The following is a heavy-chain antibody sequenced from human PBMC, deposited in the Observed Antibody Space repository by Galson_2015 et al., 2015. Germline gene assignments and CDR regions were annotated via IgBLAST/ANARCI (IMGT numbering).Heavy chain of an antibody. CDR3: AREADIMGATFDS. CDR1: GFTFSSYT. CDR2: ISSSSRTI. J-gene: IGHJ4*02. Sequence: SLRLSCAASGFTFSSYTMNWVRQAPGKGLEWVSYISSSSRTIYYEDSVKGRFTVSRDNAKNSVYLQMNSLRDEDTAVYYCAREADIMGATFDSWGQGTLVTVSS. V-gene: IGHV3-48*02. D-gene: IGHD1-26*01.